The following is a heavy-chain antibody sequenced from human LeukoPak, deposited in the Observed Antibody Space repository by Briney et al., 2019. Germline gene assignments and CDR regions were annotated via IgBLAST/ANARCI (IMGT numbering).Heavy chain of an antibody. CDR2: INHSGST. CDR3: ARHLGGRLGYSNWFDP. V-gene: IGHV4-34*01. J-gene: IGHJ5*02. Sequence: SETLSLTCAVYGGSFSGYYWSWIREPPGKGLEWIGEINHSGSTNYNPSLKSRVTISVDTSKNQFSLKLSSVTAADTAVYYCARHLGGRLGYSNWFDPWGQGTLVTVSS. D-gene: IGHD3-16*01. CDR1: GGSFSGYY.